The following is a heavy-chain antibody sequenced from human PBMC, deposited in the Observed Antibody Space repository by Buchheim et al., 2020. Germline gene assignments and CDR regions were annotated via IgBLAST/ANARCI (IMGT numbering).Heavy chain of an antibody. V-gene: IGHV3-30*04. CDR3: ARESYDYVWGSYRYSAFDI. D-gene: IGHD3-16*02. J-gene: IGHJ3*02. CDR2: ISYDGSNK. Sequence: QVQLVESGGGVVQPGRSLRLSCAASGFTFSSYAMHWVRQAPGKGLEWLAVISYDGSNKYYADSVKGRFTISRDNSKNTLYLQMNSLRAEDTAVYYCARESYDYVWGSYRYSAFDIWGQGT. CDR1: GFTFSSYA.